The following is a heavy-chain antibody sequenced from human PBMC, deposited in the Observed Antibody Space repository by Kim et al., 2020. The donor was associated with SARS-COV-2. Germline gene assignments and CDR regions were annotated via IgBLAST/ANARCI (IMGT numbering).Heavy chain of an antibody. CDR2: IYHSGST. CDR1: GYSISSGYY. D-gene: IGHD2-2*01. Sequence: SETLSLTCTVSGYSISSGYYWGWIRQPPGKGLEWIGSIYHSGSTYYNPSLKSRVTISVDTSKNQFSLKLSSVTAADTAVYYCARARYCSSTSCYRFDPWGQGTLVTVSS. CDR3: ARARYCSSTSCYRFDP. J-gene: IGHJ5*02. V-gene: IGHV4-38-2*02.